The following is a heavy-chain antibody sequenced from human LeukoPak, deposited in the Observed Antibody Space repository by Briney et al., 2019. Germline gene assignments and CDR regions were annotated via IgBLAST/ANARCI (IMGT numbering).Heavy chain of an antibody. CDR3: ARDRASWFDAWAFDI. CDR1: GYTFTSYG. CDR2: ISAYNGNT. J-gene: IGHJ3*02. V-gene: IGHV1-18*01. D-gene: IGHD3-10*01. Sequence: RVASVKVSCKASGYTFTSYGISWVRQAPGQGLEWMGWISAYNGNTNYAQKLQGRVTMTTDTSTSTAYMELRSLRSDDTAVYYCARDRASWFDAWAFDIWGQGTMVTVSS.